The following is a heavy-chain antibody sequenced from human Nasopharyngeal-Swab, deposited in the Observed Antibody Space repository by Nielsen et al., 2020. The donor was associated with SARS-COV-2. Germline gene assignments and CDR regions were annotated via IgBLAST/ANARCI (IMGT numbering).Heavy chain of an antibody. CDR3: ARGGSSWYIDYYGMDV. Sequence: SETLSPTVTVSGGSISSSSYYWGWIRQAPGKGLEWIGSIYYSGSTYYNPSLKSRVTISVDTSKNQFSLKLSSVTAADTAVYYCARGGSSWYIDYYGMDVWGQGTTVTVSS. J-gene: IGHJ6*02. CDR2: IYYSGST. V-gene: IGHV4-39*07. CDR1: GGSISSSSYY. D-gene: IGHD6-13*01.